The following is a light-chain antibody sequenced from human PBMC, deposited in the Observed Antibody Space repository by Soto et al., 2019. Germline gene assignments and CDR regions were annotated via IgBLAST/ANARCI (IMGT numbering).Light chain of an antibody. CDR1: QSVNSNY. V-gene: IGKV3-20*01. Sequence: LKQSLGALSLYNGERATLSCRAIQSVNSNYLAWYQQKPGQAPRLLMYETSTRATGIPDRFSGSGSGTDFTLTISRLEPEDFAVYFCQQFGTSPLWTFGQGTKVDIK. J-gene: IGKJ1*01. CDR3: QQFGTSPLWT. CDR2: ETS.